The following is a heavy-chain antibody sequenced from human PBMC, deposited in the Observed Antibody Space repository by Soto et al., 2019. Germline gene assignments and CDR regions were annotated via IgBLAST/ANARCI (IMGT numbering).Heavy chain of an antibody. CDR1: GGSISSSSYY. Sequence: QLPLQESGPGLVKPSETLSLTCTVSGGSISSSSYYWGWIRQPPGKGLEWIGSIYYSGSTYYNPSLKSRVTISVDTSKNQFSLKLSSVTAADTAVYYCASILGYCSGGSCYSEDYWGQGTLVTVSS. V-gene: IGHV4-39*01. D-gene: IGHD2-15*01. CDR3: ASILGYCSGGSCYSEDY. J-gene: IGHJ4*02. CDR2: IYYSGST.